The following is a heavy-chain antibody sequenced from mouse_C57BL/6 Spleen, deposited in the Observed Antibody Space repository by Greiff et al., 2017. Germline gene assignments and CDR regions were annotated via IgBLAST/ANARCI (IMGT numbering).Heavy chain of an antibody. Sequence: EVKLVESGGGLVKPGGSLKLSCAASGFTFTSYAMSWVRQTPEKRLEWVATFSAGGSYTYYPDNVKGRCTISRDNAKNNLYLQMSNLKSEDTAMDYCAREVYSNYVGSMDYWGQGTSVTVSS. J-gene: IGHJ4*01. CDR1: GFTFTSYA. CDR2: FSAGGSYT. CDR3: AREVYSNYVGSMDY. D-gene: IGHD2-5*01. V-gene: IGHV5-4*01.